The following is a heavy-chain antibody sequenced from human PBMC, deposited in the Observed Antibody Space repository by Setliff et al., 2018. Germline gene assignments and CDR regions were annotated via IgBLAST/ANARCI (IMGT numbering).Heavy chain of an antibody. V-gene: IGHV3-15*01. J-gene: IGHJ4*02. CDR2: IKKKTDGATI. D-gene: IGHD1-26*01. CDR3: TTGPLIGATRGY. CDR1: GITFSDAW. Sequence: PGGSLRLSCVASGITFSDAWMTWVRQAPGKGLEWVGRIKKKTDGATIDYAAPVKGRFSISRDDSKNTLYLQMDSLKTQDTAVYYCTTGPLIGATRGYWGQGTLVTVSS.